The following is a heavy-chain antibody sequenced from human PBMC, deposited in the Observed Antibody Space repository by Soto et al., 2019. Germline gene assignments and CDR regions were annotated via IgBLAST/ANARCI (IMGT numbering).Heavy chain of an antibody. CDR3: ARLTGIAAAGTNYYYYYGMDV. D-gene: IGHD6-13*01. CDR1: GGSISSSNW. CDR2: IYHSGST. V-gene: IGHV4-4*02. J-gene: IGHJ6*02. Sequence: PSETLSLTCAVSGGSISSSNWWSWVRQPPGKGLEWIGEIYHSGSTNYNPSLKSRVTISVDKSKNQFSLKLSSVTAADTAVYYCARLTGIAAAGTNYYYYYGMDVWGQGTTVTAP.